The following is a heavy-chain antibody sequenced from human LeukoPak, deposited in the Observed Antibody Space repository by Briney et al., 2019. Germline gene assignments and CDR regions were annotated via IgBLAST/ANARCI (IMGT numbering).Heavy chain of an antibody. CDR3: ARGDYGDPFYYYYGMDV. Sequence: PSETLSLTCTVSGGSISSGGYYWSWIRQHPGKGLEWIGYIYYGGSTYYNPSLKSRVTISVDTSKNQFSLKLSSVTAADTAVYYCARGDYGDPFYYYYGMDVWGQGTTVTVS. CDR2: IYYGGST. CDR1: GGSISSGGYY. J-gene: IGHJ6*02. V-gene: IGHV4-31*03. D-gene: IGHD4-17*01.